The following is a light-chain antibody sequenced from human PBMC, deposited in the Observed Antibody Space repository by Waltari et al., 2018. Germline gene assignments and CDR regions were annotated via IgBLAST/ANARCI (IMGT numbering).Light chain of an antibody. CDR2: SNN. J-gene: IGLJ3*02. Sequence: QSVLTQPPSASGTPGPRVTISCSGSSSNIGSNTVNCYQQLPGTAPKLLIYSNNQRPSGVPDRFSGSKSGTSASLAISGLQSEDEADYYCAAWDDSLNGGVFGGGTKLTVL. V-gene: IGLV1-44*01. CDR3: AAWDDSLNGGV. CDR1: SSNIGSNT.